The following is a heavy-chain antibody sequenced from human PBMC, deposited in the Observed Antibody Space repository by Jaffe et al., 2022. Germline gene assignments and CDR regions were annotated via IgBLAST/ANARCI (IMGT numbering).Heavy chain of an antibody. CDR2: IYHSGST. CDR3: ARLMYYYDSSWGLSFDY. Sequence: QVQLQESGPGLVKPSETLSLTCAVSGYSISSGYYWGWIRQPPGKGLEWIGSIYHSGSTYYNPSLKSRVTISVDTSKNQFSLKLSSVTAADTAVYYCARLMYYYDSSWGLSFDYWGQGTLVTVSS. J-gene: IGHJ4*02. CDR1: GYSISSGYY. V-gene: IGHV4-38-2*01. D-gene: IGHD3-22*01.